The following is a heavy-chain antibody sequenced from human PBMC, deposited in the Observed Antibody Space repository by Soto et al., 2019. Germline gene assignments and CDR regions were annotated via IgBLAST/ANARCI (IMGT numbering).Heavy chain of an antibody. J-gene: IGHJ4*02. CDR3: ARDSGSYSVQFDY. CDR2: ISAYNGNT. CDR1: GYTFTSYG. Sequence: SVMGSCKSSGYTFTSYGISWLRQAPGQGLEWMGWISAYNGNTNYAQKLQRRVTMTTDTSTSTAYMELRSLRSDDTAVYYCARDSGSYSVQFDYWGQGTLVIVSS. D-gene: IGHD1-26*01. V-gene: IGHV1-18*01.